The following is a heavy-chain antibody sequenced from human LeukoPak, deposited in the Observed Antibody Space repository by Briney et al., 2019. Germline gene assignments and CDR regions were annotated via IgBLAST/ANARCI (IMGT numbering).Heavy chain of an antibody. J-gene: IGHJ4*02. Sequence: ASVKVSCKASGYTFTSYYMHWVRRAPGQGLEWMGIINPSGGGTSYAQKFQGRVTMTRDTSTSTVYMELSSLRSEDTAVYYCARSELQFDYFDYWGQGTLVTVSS. V-gene: IGHV1-46*01. CDR2: INPSGGGT. CDR3: ARSELQFDYFDY. CDR1: GYTFTSYY. D-gene: IGHD5-24*01.